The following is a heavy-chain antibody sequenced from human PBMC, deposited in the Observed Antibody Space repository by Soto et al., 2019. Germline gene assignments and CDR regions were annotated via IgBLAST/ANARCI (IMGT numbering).Heavy chain of an antibody. CDR2: ITKSSRTI. D-gene: IGHD5-12*01. Sequence: EVQLVESGGGLVQPGVSLRLSCAASGFTFSTYSMNWVRQAPGKGLEWISYITKSSRTIYYADSVKGRFTISRDNAKYSLYLQMNSLRAEDTAVYYCTRYHGYGYGMDVWGQGTTVTVSS. V-gene: IGHV3-48*01. CDR1: GFTFSTYS. CDR3: TRYHGYGYGMDV. J-gene: IGHJ6*02.